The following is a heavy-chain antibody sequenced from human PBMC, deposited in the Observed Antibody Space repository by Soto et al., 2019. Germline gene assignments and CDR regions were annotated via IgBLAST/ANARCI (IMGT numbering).Heavy chain of an antibody. Sequence: LRLSCAASGFTVSSNYMSWVRQTPGKGLERVSVIYSGGSTYYADSVKGRFTISRDNSKNTLYLQMNSLRAEDTAVYYCARDQFVVVRGATYYYYGMDVWGQGTTVTVSS. CDR3: ARDQFVVVRGATYYYYGMDV. CDR1: GFTVSSNY. CDR2: IYSGGST. J-gene: IGHJ6*02. V-gene: IGHV3-53*01. D-gene: IGHD2-2*01.